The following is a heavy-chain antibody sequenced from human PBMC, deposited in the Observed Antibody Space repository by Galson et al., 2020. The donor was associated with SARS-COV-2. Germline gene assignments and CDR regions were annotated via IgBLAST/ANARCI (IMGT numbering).Heavy chain of an antibody. CDR1: GGSISSGGYS. V-gene: IGHV4-30-2*01. D-gene: IGHD1-7*01. J-gene: IGHJ3*02. Sequence: SETLSLTCAVSGGSISSGGYSWSWIRQPPGKGLEWIGYIYHSGSTYYNPSLKSRVTISVDRSKNQFSLKLSSVTAADTAVYYCAREGSKGGTRVQAFDIWGQGTMVTVSS. CDR3: AREGSKGGTRVQAFDI. CDR2: IYHSGST.